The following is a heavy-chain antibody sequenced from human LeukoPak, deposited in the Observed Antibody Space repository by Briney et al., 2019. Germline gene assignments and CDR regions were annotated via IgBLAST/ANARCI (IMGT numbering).Heavy chain of an antibody. CDR1: GFTVGTNY. D-gene: IGHD5-18*01. Sequence: GGSLRLSCAASGFTVGTNYMSWVRQAPGKGLEWVSLIYSGSSTYYANSVKGRFTISRDNSKNTLYLQMNSLRAEDTAVYYCASSRGGYSYGADYWGQGTLVTVSS. CDR3: ASSRGGYSYGADY. V-gene: IGHV3-53*05. CDR2: IYSGSST. J-gene: IGHJ4*02.